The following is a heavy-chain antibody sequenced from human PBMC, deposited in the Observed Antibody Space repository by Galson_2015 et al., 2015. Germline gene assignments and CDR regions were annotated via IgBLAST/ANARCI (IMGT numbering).Heavy chain of an antibody. CDR1: GFTFSSYA. CDR3: AKDRMVTPAYFDN. CDR2: ISGSGDNT. J-gene: IGHJ4*02. D-gene: IGHD2-21*02. Sequence: SLRLSCAASGFTFSSYAMSWVRQIPGKGLEWVSTISGSGDNTYFADSVKGRFTMSRDNSKNTLSLQMNSLRADDTAVYYCAKDRMVTPAYFDNWGQGTLVTVSS. V-gene: IGHV3-23*01.